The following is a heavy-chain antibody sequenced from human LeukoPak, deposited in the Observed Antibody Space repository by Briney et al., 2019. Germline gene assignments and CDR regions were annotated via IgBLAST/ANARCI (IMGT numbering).Heavy chain of an antibody. D-gene: IGHD2-15*01. CDR2: IDPSDSYT. CDR3: ARRLQRHFDY. CDR1: GYSFTSYW. V-gene: IGHV5-10-1*01. J-gene: IGHJ4*02. Sequence: GESLKISCKGSGYSFTSYWISWVRQMPGKGLEWMGRIDPSDSYTNHSPSFQGHVTISVDKSISTAYLQWSSLKASDTAMYYCARRLQRHFDYWGQGTLVTVSS.